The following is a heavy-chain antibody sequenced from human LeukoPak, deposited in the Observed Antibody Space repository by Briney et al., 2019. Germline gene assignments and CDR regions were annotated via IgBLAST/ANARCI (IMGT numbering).Heavy chain of an antibody. Sequence: GSSVTVSCKASGGTFSSYAISWVRQAPGQGLEWMGGIIPIFGTANYAQKFQGRVTITADESTSTAYTELSSLRSEDTAVYYCARRSGWLDYYGMDVWGQGTTVTVSS. J-gene: IGHJ6*02. CDR1: GGTFSSYA. V-gene: IGHV1-69*01. CDR3: ARRSGWLDYYGMDV. CDR2: IIPIFGTA. D-gene: IGHD6-19*01.